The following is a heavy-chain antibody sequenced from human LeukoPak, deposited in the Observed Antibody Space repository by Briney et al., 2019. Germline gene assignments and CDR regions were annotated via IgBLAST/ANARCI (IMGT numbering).Heavy chain of an antibody. CDR2: ISYDGSNK. Sequence: PGGSLRLSCAASGFTFSSYAMHWVRQAPGKGLEWVALISYDGSNKYNADSAKGRFTISRDNSKNTLYLQMNRLRAEDTAVYYCAKVGSYHDFDYWGQGTLVTVSS. J-gene: IGHJ4*02. D-gene: IGHD1-26*01. V-gene: IGHV3-30*18. CDR3: AKVGSYHDFDY. CDR1: GFTFSSYA.